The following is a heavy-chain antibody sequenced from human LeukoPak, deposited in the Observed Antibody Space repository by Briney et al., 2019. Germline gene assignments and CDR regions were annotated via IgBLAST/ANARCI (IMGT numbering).Heavy chain of an antibody. Sequence: ASVEVSCKASGYTFTGYYMHWVRQAPRQGLKWMGWISAYNGNTNYAQKVQGRVTMTTDTSTSTAYMELRSLRSDDTAVYYCARGLQENLAWLAAFSAFDIWGQGTMVTVSS. CDR2: ISAYNGNT. CDR1: GYTFTGYY. D-gene: IGHD6-19*01. V-gene: IGHV1-18*04. CDR3: ARGLQENLAWLAAFSAFDI. J-gene: IGHJ3*02.